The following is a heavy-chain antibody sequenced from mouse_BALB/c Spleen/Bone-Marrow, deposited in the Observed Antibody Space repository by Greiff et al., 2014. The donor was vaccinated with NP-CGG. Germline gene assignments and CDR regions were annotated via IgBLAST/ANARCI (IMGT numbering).Heavy chain of an antibody. CDR2: IFPGIGTT. Sequence: VKLVESGGELVKPGASVKLSCKTSGYTFTNYWIQWVKQRPGQGLGWIGEIFPGIGTTYYNEKFKGKATLTIDTSSSTAYMQLSSLTSEDSAVYFCARGGNYGYWGQGTTLTVSS. CDR3: ARGGNYGY. CDR1: GYTFTNYW. D-gene: IGHD2-1*01. V-gene: IGHV1S132*01. J-gene: IGHJ2*01.